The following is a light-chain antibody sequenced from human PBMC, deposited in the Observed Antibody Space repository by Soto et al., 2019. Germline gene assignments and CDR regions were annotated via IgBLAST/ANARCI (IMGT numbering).Light chain of an antibody. CDR3: VSYATSNTYV. CDR1: SSDVGGHNF. CDR2: LVT. J-gene: IGLJ1*01. Sequence: QSALTQPASVSGSPGQSITISCTGTSSDVGGHNFVSWYQHHPGKAPKLMIFLVTNRPSGVSNRFSGSKSGSTASLTISGLQAEDEADYYCVSYATSNTYVFGTGTKLTVL. V-gene: IGLV2-14*01.